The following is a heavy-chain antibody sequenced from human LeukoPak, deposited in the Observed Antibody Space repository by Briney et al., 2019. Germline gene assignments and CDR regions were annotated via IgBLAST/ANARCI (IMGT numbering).Heavy chain of an antibody. CDR3: ARVRGKHPGGYEFDY. D-gene: IGHD5-12*01. CDR1: GYTFTSYG. CDR2: VSAYNGNT. Sequence: ASVKASCKASGYTFTSYGISWVRQAPGQGLEWMGWVSAYNGNTNYAQKLQGRVTMTTDTSTSTAYMELRSLRSDDTAVYYCARVRGKHPGGYEFDYWGQGTLVTVSS. J-gene: IGHJ4*02. V-gene: IGHV1-18*01.